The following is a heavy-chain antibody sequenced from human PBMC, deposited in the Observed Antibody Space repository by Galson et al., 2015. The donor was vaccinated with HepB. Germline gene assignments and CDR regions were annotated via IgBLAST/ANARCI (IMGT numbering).Heavy chain of an antibody. Sequence: QSGAEVKKPGESLKISCEGSGYGFTSYWIGWVRQKPGKGLEYMGIVYPGDSETRYSPSFQGQVTISADKSITTAYLQWSSLRVSDSGMYYCTRGHSGSWDFDSWGQGTLVTVSS. D-gene: IGHD6-13*01. V-gene: IGHV5-51*01. CDR2: VYPGDSET. CDR3: TRGHSGSWDFDS. J-gene: IGHJ4*02. CDR1: GYGFTSYW.